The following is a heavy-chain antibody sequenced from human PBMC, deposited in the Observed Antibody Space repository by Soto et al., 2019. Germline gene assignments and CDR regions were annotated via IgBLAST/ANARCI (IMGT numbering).Heavy chain of an antibody. CDR3: ARSASPSGAFDI. J-gene: IGHJ3*02. Sequence: SQXLSLTCGISGDSVNSNRAAWNWIRQSQSRGLEWLGRTYYRSKWSSDYAMSVQGRITINPDTSKHQFSLQLNSVTPQDTAVYYSARSASPSGAFDIWGQGTVVTVS. V-gene: IGHV6-1*01. CDR2: TYYRSKWSS. CDR1: GDSVNSNRAA.